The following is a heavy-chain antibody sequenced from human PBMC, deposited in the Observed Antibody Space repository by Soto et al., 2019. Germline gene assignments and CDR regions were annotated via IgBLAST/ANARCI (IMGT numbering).Heavy chain of an antibody. CDR3: ARDRGSYGMDV. CDR1: GDSISVGYY. Sequence: QVQLQESGPGLVKPSQTLSLTCTVSGDSISVGYYWSWIRQHPGKGLEWIGYVSPSGTTYYNPSFKSRVSISTDRSKNQFSLEVSSVTAADTAVYYCARDRGSYGMDVWGQGTTVTVSS. V-gene: IGHV4-31*03. J-gene: IGHJ6*02. CDR2: VSPSGTT.